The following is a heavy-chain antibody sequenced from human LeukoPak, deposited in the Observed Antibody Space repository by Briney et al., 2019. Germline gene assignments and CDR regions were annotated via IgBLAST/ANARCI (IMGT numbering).Heavy chain of an antibody. V-gene: IGHV3-7*01. D-gene: IGHD5-12*01. CDR1: GFTFSSYW. CDR2: IKQDGSEK. CDR3: ARVQYSGYEYYFDY. J-gene: IGHJ4*02. Sequence: GGSLRLSCAASGFTFSSYWMSWVRQAPGKGLEWVANIKQDGSEKYYVDSVKGRFTISRDNAKNSLYLQMNSLRAEDTAVYYCARVQYSGYEYYFDYWGQGTLVTVPS.